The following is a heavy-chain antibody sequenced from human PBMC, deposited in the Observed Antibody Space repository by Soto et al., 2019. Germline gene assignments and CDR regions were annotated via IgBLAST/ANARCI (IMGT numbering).Heavy chain of an antibody. V-gene: IGHV3-15*01. CDR3: TTVVGSRIAVAGTYYYYYYMDV. CDR2: IKSKTDGGTT. CDR1: GFTFSNAW. J-gene: IGHJ6*03. D-gene: IGHD6-19*01. Sequence: GGSLRLSCAASGFTFSNAWMSWVRQAPGKGLEWVGRIKSKTDGGTTDYAAPVKGRFTISRDDSKNTLYLQMNSLKTEDTAVYYCTTVVGSRIAVAGTYYYYYYMDVWGKGTTVTVSS.